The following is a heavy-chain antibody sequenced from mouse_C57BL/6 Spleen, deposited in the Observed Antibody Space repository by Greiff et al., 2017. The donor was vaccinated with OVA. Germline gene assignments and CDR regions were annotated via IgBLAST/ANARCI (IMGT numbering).Heavy chain of an antibody. CDR3: TRWNYSNPFDY. D-gene: IGHD2-5*01. J-gene: IGHJ2*01. CDR2: IDPETGGT. CDR1: GYTFTDYE. Sequence: QVQLQQSGAELVRPGASVTLSCKASGYTFTDYEMPWVKQTPVHGLEWIGAIDPETGGTAYNQKFKGKAILTADKSSSTAYMELRSLTSEDSAVYYCTRWNYSNPFDYWGQGTTLTVSS. V-gene: IGHV1-15*01.